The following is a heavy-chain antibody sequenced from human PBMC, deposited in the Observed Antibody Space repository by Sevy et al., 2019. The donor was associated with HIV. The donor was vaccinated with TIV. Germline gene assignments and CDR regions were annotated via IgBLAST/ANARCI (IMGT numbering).Heavy chain of an antibody. CDR3: VRDKEVGASILDA. CDR1: GFNFRNFW. V-gene: IGHV3-7*03. D-gene: IGHD1-26*01. Sequence: GGSLRLSCVASGFNFRNFWMSWVRQAPGKGLECVADIKQDGSEAYYVDSVKGRFTISRDNAKNSLYLQMNSLRDEDTAIDFCVRDKEVGASILDAWGQGTPVTVSS. J-gene: IGHJ5*02. CDR2: IKQDGSEA.